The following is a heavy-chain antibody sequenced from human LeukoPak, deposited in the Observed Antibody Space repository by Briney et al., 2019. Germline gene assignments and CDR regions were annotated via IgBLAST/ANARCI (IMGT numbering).Heavy chain of an antibody. D-gene: IGHD3-22*01. V-gene: IGHV1-69*05. CDR2: IIPIFGTA. CDR3: ARVVRYDSSGYQTYYFDY. Sequence: GASVKVSCKASGGTFSSYAISWVRQAPGQGLEWMGGIIPIFGTANYAQKFQGRVTITTDESTSTAYMELSSLRSEDTAVYYCARVVRYDSSGYQTYYFDYWGQGTLLTVSS. J-gene: IGHJ4*02. CDR1: GGTFSSYA.